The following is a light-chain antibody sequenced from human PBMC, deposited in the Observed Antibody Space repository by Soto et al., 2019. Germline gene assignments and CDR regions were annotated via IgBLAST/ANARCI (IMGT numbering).Light chain of an antibody. CDR3: QQYSTYST. CDR2: DAS. V-gene: IGKV1-5*01. Sequence: IQMTQSPSSLSASVGDRVTITFQASQDISNYLNWYQQKPGKAPKLLIYDASNLESGVPSIFSGSGSGTEFTLTISSLPPDDFATYYCQQYSTYSTFGQGTKVDIK. J-gene: IGKJ1*01. CDR1: QDISNY.